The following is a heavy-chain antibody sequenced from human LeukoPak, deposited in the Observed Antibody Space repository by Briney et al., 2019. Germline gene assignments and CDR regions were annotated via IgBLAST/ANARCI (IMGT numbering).Heavy chain of an antibody. V-gene: IGHV3-7*01. J-gene: IGHJ5*02. CDR3: ARGFYDGVNWFDP. D-gene: IGHD5/OR15-5a*01. CDR1: GFTFTSHW. CDR2: IKQGGNEK. Sequence: PGGSLRLSCAASGFTFTSHWMSWVRKAPGKGLEWVANIKQGGNEKYYVESVKGRFIISRDNAKNSLYLQMNSLRAEDTAVYYCARGFYDGVNWFDPWGQGTLVTVSS.